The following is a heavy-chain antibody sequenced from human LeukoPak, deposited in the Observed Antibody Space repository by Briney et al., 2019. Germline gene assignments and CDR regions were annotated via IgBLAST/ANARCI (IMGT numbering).Heavy chain of an antibody. D-gene: IGHD6-13*01. V-gene: IGHV1-58*01. CDR1: GFTFTSSA. CDR3: AADPYSSSSGFDP. CDR2: IVVGSGNT. Sequence: ASVKVSFKASGFTFTSSAVQWVRQARGQRLEWIGWIVVGSGNTNYAQKFQERVTITRDMSTSTAYMELSSLRSEDTAVYYCAADPYSSSSGFDPWGQGTLVTVSS. J-gene: IGHJ5*02.